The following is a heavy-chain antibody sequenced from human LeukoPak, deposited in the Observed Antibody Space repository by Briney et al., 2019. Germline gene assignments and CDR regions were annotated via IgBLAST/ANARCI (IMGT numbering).Heavy chain of an antibody. Sequence: TGGSLRLSCGASGFTFSSYAMSWVRQAPGKGLEWVSAISGSGASTYYADSVKGRFTISRDNYKNTLSLQMNSLRAEDTAVYHCARGPYCSSASCYSVGAFDIWGRGTMVTVSS. V-gene: IGHV3-23*01. CDR1: GFTFSSYA. D-gene: IGHD2-2*02. CDR3: ARGPYCSSASCYSVGAFDI. J-gene: IGHJ3*02. CDR2: ISGSGAST.